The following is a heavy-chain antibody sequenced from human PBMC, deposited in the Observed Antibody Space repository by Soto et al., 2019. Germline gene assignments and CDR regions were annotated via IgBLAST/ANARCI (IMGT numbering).Heavy chain of an antibody. J-gene: IGHJ4*01. CDR2: IYDSGST. V-gene: IGHV4-59*01. D-gene: IGHD1-26*01. CDR3: ASSVGNYYSLYYFDY. Sequence: SETLSLTCTISGGSISSYYWNWIRQPPGKGLEWVGYIYDSGSTSYNPSLKSRVSISVDTSKNQFSLKLSSVTAADTAVYYCASSVGNYYSLYYFDYWCQGALVTVSS. CDR1: GGSISSYY.